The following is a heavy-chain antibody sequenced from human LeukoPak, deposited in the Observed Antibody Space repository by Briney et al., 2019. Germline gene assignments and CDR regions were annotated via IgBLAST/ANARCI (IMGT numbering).Heavy chain of an antibody. V-gene: IGHV3-30*02. CDR2: IRYDGSNK. D-gene: IGHD3-3*01. Sequence: GGSLRLSCAASGFTFSDYGMHWVRQAPGKGLEWVAFIRYDGSNKYYADSVKGRFTISRDNSKNTLYLQMNTLRAEDTAVYYCAKTSAPYYYMDVWGKGTTVTVSS. CDR1: GFTFSDYG. CDR3: AKTSAPYYYMDV. J-gene: IGHJ6*03.